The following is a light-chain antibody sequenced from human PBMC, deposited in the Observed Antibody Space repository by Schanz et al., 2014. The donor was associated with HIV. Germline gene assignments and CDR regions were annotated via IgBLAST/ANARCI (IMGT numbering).Light chain of an antibody. CDR1: QSIGNS. CDR3: QQYNSYSST. V-gene: IGKV1-5*03. Sequence: DIQMTQSPSTLSASVGDRVTITCRASQSIGNSLAWFQVKPGRAPKLLIYSASGLQTGVPSTFSGSGSGTQLTLTITSLQPDDFATYFCQQYNSYSSTFAQGPKLEIK. J-gene: IGKJ2*01. CDR2: SAS.